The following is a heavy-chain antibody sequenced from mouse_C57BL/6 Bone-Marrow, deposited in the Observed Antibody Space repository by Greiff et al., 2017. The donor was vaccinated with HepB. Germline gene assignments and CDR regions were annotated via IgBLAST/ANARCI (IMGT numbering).Heavy chain of an antibody. CDR1: GYTFTSYW. Sequence: QVQLQQPGAELVKPGASVKLSCKASGYTFTSYWMQWVKQRPGQGLEWIGELNPSNSYTNYNQKFNGKATLTVDTSSSTAYMQLSSLTSEDSAVYYCACYDGYFLWFAYWGQGTLVTVSA. V-gene: IGHV1-50*01. CDR3: ACYDGYFLWFAY. CDR2: LNPSNSYT. D-gene: IGHD2-3*01. J-gene: IGHJ3*01.